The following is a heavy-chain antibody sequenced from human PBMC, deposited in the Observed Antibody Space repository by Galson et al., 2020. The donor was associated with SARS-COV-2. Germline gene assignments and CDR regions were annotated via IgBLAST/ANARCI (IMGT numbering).Heavy chain of an antibody. CDR2: IFYSGST. CDR3: ARHSSTRNSHGMDV. J-gene: IGHJ6*02. D-gene: IGHD1-7*01. V-gene: IGHV4-59*08. CDR1: GGSISSYY. Sequence: ASETLSLTCTVSGGSISSYYWSWIRQPPGKGLEWIGYIFYSGSTNYNPSLTSRVTISVDTSKNQFSLKLSSVTAADTAVYYCARHSSTRNSHGMDVWGQGTTVTVSS.